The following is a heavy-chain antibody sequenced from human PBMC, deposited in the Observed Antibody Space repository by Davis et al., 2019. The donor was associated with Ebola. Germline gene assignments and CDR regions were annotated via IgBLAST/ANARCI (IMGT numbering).Heavy chain of an antibody. CDR3: ARDLEMATIGLGDAFDI. CDR2: IYTSGST. V-gene: IGHV4-4*07. J-gene: IGHJ3*02. CDR1: GGSISSYY. Sequence: PSETLSLTCTVSGGSISSYYWSWIRQPAGKGLEWIGRIYTSGSTNYNPSLKSRVTMSVDTSKNQFSLKLSSVTAADTAVYYCARDLEMATIGLGDAFDIWGQGTMVTVSS. D-gene: IGHD5-24*01.